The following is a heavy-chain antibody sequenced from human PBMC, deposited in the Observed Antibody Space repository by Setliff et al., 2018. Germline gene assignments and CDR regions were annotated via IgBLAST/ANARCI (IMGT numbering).Heavy chain of an antibody. Sequence: SVKVSCKASGGTFSSYAISWVRQAPGQGLEWMGRIIPIFGTANYAQNFQGRVTMTTDTSTSTAYMELRSLRSDDTAMYYCARDLSTTVMTRSWYYFDYWGQGTLVTVSS. J-gene: IGHJ4*02. D-gene: IGHD4-17*01. V-gene: IGHV1-69*05. CDR3: ARDLSTTVMTRSWYYFDY. CDR2: IIPIFGTA. CDR1: GGTFSSYA.